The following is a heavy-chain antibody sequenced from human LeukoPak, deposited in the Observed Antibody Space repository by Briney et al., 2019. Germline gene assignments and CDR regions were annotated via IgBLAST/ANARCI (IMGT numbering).Heavy chain of an antibody. Sequence: ASVKVSCKASGYTFTGYYMHWVRQAPGQGLEWMGWINPNSGGTNYAQKFQGRVTMTRDTSISTAYMELSRLRSDDTAVYYCARDGVNQYNWFDPWGQGTLVTVSS. J-gene: IGHJ5*02. V-gene: IGHV1-2*02. D-gene: IGHD3-16*01. CDR1: GYTFTGYY. CDR2: INPNSGGT. CDR3: ARDGVNQYNWFDP.